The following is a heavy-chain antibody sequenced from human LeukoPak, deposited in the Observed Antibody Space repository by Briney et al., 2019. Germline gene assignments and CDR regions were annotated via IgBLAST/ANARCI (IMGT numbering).Heavy chain of an antibody. Sequence: ASVKVSCKVSGYTLTELSMHWVRQAPGKGLEWMGGFDPEDGETIYAQKFQGRVTMTEDTSTDTAYMELSSLRSGDTAVYYCATATISRWWFDPWGQGTLVTVSS. CDR2: FDPEDGET. V-gene: IGHV1-24*01. CDR3: ATATISRWWFDP. D-gene: IGHD3-3*02. J-gene: IGHJ5*02. CDR1: GYTLTELS.